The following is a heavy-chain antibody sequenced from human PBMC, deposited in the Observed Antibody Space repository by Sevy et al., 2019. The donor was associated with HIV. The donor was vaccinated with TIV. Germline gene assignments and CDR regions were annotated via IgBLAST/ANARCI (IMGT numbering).Heavy chain of an antibody. CDR2: ISNSGSII. J-gene: IGHJ4*02. D-gene: IGHD1-26*01. V-gene: IGHV3-11*01. CDR3: ARAGDWEPFFDY. CDR1: GFTFSDYY. Sequence: GGSLRLSCAVSGFTFSDYYMSWIRQAPGKGLEWLSYISNSGSIIYYADSVKGRFTMSRDNAKNALYLQMSSMRAEDTAFYYCARAGDWEPFFDYWGQGTLVTVSS.